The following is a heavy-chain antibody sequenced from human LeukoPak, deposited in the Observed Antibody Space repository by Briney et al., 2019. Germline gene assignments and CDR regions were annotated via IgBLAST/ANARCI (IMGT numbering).Heavy chain of an antibody. CDR3: ARVDGEGSGSYYKSRYYYGMDV. J-gene: IGHJ6*04. Sequence: SETLSLTCTVSGGSVSSGSYYWSWIRQPPGKGLEWIGYIYYSGSTNYNPSLKSRVTISVDTSKNQFSLKLSSVTAADTAVYYCARVDGEGSGSYYKSRYYYGMDVWGKGTTVTVSS. CDR1: GGSVSSGSYY. CDR2: IYYSGST. V-gene: IGHV4-61*01. D-gene: IGHD3-10*01.